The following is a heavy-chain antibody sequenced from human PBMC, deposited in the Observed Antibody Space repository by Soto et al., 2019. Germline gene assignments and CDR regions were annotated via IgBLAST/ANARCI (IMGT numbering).Heavy chain of an antibody. Sequence: QVQLQESGPGLVKPSQTLSLTCTVSGGSISSGGYYWSWIRQHPGKGLEWIGYIYYSGSTYYNPSLKSRVTISVDTSKNQCSLKLSSVTAADTAVYYCARFQQLATTLWFDPWGQGTLVTVSS. J-gene: IGHJ5*02. V-gene: IGHV4-31*03. CDR1: GGSISSGGYY. CDR2: IYYSGST. CDR3: ARFQQLATTLWFDP. D-gene: IGHD6-13*01.